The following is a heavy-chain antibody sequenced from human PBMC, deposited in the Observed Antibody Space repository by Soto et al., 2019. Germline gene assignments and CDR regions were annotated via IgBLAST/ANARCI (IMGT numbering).Heavy chain of an antibody. D-gene: IGHD5-12*01. CDR1: GFTFTSYA. V-gene: IGHV3-23*01. CDR2: LSGSGGST. J-gene: IGHJ3*02. CDR3: AKRDGYNPWDAFDI. Sequence: EVQLLESGGGLVQPGGSLRLSCAASGFTFTSYAMTWVRQAPGKGLEWVSALSGSGGSTYYADSMKGRFTISRDNSKNTLYLQMNSLRADDTALYYCAKRDGYNPWDAFDIWGQGTMVTVSS.